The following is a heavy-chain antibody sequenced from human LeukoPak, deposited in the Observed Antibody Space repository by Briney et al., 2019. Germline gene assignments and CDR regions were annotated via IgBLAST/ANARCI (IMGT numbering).Heavy chain of an antibody. Sequence: SETLSLTCTVSGGSISSYYWSWNRQPPGKGLEWIGHIYYSGSTNYNPSLKSRVTISVDTSKNQFSLKLSSVTAADTAVYYCARLSGSGSYYNVPHYYYYGMDVWGQGTTVTVSS. V-gene: IGHV4-59*08. CDR3: ARLSGSGSYYNVPHYYYYGMDV. J-gene: IGHJ6*02. D-gene: IGHD3-10*01. CDR2: IYYSGST. CDR1: GGSISSYY.